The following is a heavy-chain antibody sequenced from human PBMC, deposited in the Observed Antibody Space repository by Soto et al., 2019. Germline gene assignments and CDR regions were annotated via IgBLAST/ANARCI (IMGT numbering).Heavy chain of an antibody. D-gene: IGHD3-3*01. CDR3: ARVNLRFLEWGFDD. CDR1: GGSISSGDYY. Sequence: SETLSLTCTVSGGSISSGDYYWSWIRQPPGKGLEWIGYIYYSGSTYYNPSLKSRVTISVDTSKNQFSLKLSSVTAADTAVYYCARVNLRFLEWGFDDWGQGTLVTVS. CDR2: IYYSGST. J-gene: IGHJ4*02. V-gene: IGHV4-30-4*01.